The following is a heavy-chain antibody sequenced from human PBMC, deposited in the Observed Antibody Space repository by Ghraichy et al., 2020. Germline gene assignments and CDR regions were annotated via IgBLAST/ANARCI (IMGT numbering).Heavy chain of an antibody. CDR3: ATVFRGWLVPQGPFDY. CDR1: GYTLTELS. CDR2: FDPEDGET. J-gene: IGHJ4*02. V-gene: IGHV1-24*01. Sequence: ASVKVSCKVSGYTLTELSMHWVRQAPGKGLEWMGGFDPEDGETIYAQKFQGRVTMTEDTSTDTAYMELSSLRSEDTAVYYCATVFRGWLVPQGPFDYWGQGTLVTVSS. D-gene: IGHD6-19*01.